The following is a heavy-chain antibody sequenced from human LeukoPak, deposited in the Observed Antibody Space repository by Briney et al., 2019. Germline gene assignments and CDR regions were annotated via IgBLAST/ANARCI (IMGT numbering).Heavy chain of an antibody. CDR1: GFTFSSYG. CDR3: ARDAGWRLLDY. CDR2: ISGSGGST. V-gene: IGHV3-23*01. J-gene: IGHJ4*02. Sequence: GGSLRLSCAASGFTFSSYGLNWVRQAPGKGLEWVSVISGSGGSTYYADSVKGRFTISRDNAKNSLYLQMNNLRVEDTAVYYCARDAGWRLLDYWGRGTQVTVSS. D-gene: IGHD6-25*01.